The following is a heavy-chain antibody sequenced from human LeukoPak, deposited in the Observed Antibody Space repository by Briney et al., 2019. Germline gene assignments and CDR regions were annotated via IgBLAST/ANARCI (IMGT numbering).Heavy chain of an antibody. Sequence: ASVKVSCKASGYTFTGYYLHWVRQAPGQGLEWMGCIDPDGGGTKYAQKFQGEVTMTRDTSVSTAYMELSRLRSDDTAVYYCAREYYDSSGLKYAFDIWGRGTMVTVSS. J-gene: IGHJ3*02. CDR1: GYTFTGYY. D-gene: IGHD3-22*01. CDR3: AREYYDSSGLKYAFDI. CDR2: IDPDGGGT. V-gene: IGHV1-2*02.